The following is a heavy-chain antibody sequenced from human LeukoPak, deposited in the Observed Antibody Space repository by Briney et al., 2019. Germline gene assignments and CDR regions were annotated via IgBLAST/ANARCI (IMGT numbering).Heavy chain of an antibody. J-gene: IGHJ5*02. Sequence: SETLSLTCAVSGYSISSGYYWGWIRQPPGKGLEWIGSIYHSGSTYYNPSLKSRVTISVHTSKNQFSLKLSSVTAADTAVYYCARKYSSYFAPWGQGTLVTVSS. D-gene: IGHD6-6*01. CDR3: ARKYSSYFAP. CDR1: GYSISSGYY. CDR2: IYHSGST. V-gene: IGHV4-38-2*01.